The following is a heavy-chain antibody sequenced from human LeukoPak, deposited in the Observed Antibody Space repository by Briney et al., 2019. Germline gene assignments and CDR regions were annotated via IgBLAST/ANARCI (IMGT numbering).Heavy chain of an antibody. CDR3: AKRASITIFGVVTPRLRSWLSPIDY. CDR1: GFTFSSYA. Sequence: GGSLRLSCAASGFTFSSYAMSWVRQAPGKGLEWVPAISGSGGSTYYADPVKGRFTISRDNSKNTLYLQMNSLRAEDTAVYYCAKRASITIFGVVTPRLRSWLSPIDYWGQGTLVTVSS. J-gene: IGHJ4*02. CDR2: ISGSGGST. D-gene: IGHD3-3*01. V-gene: IGHV3-23*01.